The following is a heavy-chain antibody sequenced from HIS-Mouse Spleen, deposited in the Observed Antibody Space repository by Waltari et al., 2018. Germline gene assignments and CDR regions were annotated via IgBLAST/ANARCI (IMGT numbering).Heavy chain of an antibody. V-gene: IGHV3-30*18. Sequence: QVQLVESGGGVVQPGRSLRLSCAASGFTFSSYGMHWVRQDTGKGLEWVAVISYDGSNKYYADSVKGRFTISRDNSKNTLYLQMNSLRAEDTAVYYCAKASSGWLDYWGQGTLVTVSS. CDR2: ISYDGSNK. CDR3: AKASSGWLDY. D-gene: IGHD6-19*01. J-gene: IGHJ4*02. CDR1: GFTFSSYG.